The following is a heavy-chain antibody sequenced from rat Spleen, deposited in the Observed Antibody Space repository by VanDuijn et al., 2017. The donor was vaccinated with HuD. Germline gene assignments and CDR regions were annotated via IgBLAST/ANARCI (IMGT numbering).Heavy chain of an antibody. V-gene: IGHV5-7*01. CDR2: ISYDGSST. Sequence: EVQLVESGGGLVQPGNSLKLSCAASGFTFSDYAMAWVRQAPTKGREWVATISYDGSSTYYRDSVKGRYTISRDNAKSTLYLQMDSLRSEDTATYYCARHDGKYGGYSDYFDYWGQGVMVTVSS. CDR3: ARHDGKYGGYSDYFDY. CDR1: GFTFSDYA. D-gene: IGHD1-11*01. J-gene: IGHJ2*01.